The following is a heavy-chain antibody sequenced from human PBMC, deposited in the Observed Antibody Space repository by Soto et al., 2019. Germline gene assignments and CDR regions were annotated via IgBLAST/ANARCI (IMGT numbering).Heavy chain of an antibody. J-gene: IGHJ4*02. D-gene: IGHD3-9*01. Sequence: QVQLVQSGAEVKKPGASVKVSCKVSGYTFTDYYMHWVRQAPGQGLEWMGWINPNTGGTNYAQNFQGWVTMTRDTSIRTAYLERSRLRSDDTALYYCARGRLGNKYYVDYWGQGTLVTVSS. CDR1: GYTFTDYY. V-gene: IGHV1-2*04. CDR3: ARGRLGNKYYVDY. CDR2: INPNTGGT.